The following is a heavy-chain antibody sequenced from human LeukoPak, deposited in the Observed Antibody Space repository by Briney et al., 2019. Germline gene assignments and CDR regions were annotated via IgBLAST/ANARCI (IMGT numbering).Heavy chain of an antibody. Sequence: SVKVSCKASGFTFINFAFGWVRQAPGQGLEWMGGVIPLFGTALYTQKFQGRVTFTADKSTTTAYMELSSLTSDDTAVYYCARDAFTVTNPQHDAFDVWGQGTMITVSS. V-gene: IGHV1-69*06. CDR1: GFTFINFA. CDR3: ARDAFTVTNPQHDAFDV. J-gene: IGHJ3*01. CDR2: VIPLFGTA. D-gene: IGHD4-17*01.